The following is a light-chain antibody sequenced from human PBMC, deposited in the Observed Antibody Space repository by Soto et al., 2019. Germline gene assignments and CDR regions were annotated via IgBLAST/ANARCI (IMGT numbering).Light chain of an antibody. Sequence: DILTTQSPLSLPVTPGDTASISFRSSQTLLQSNGYNYLDWYLQKPGQSPQLLIYLGSNRASGVPDRLSGTESGTDFTLKISRVETEDVGVYYCMQAIQTPTFGQGTKVDI. J-gene: IGKJ1*01. CDR2: LGS. CDR1: QTLLQSNGYNY. V-gene: IGKV2-28*01. CDR3: MQAIQTPT.